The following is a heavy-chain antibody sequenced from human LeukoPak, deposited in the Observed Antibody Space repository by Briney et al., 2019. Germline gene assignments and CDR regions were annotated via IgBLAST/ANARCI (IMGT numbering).Heavy chain of an antibody. J-gene: IGHJ4*02. CDR2: ISSSGSTI. V-gene: IGHV3-11*04. Sequence: GGSLRLSCAASGFTFSDYYMSWIRQAPGKGLEWVSYISSSGSTIYYADSVKGRFTVSRDNAKNSLYLQMNSLRAEDTAVYYCARAKTRGVLDYWGQGTLVTVSS. CDR3: ARAKTRGVLDY. CDR1: GFTFSDYY. D-gene: IGHD2-8*01.